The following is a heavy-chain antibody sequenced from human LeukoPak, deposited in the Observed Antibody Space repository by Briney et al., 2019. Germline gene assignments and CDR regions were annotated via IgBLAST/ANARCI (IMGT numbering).Heavy chain of an antibody. J-gene: IGHJ4*02. CDR1: GGSISSGGSS. Sequence: SETLSLTCAVSGGSISSGGSSWSWIRQPPGKGLEWIGYIYHSGSTYYNPSLKSRVTISVDRSKNQFSLKLSSVTAADTAVYYCARMRVTSGDYPYFDYWGQGTLVTVSS. CDR2: IYHSGST. D-gene: IGHD2-21*02. CDR3: ARMRVTSGDYPYFDY. V-gene: IGHV4-30-2*01.